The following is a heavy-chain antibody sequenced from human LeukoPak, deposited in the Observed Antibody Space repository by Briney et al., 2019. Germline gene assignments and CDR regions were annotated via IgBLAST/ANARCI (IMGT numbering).Heavy chain of an antibody. CDR3: ARAHRIQLWLY. CDR1: GFIFSSYG. Sequence: GGSLRLSCAASGFIFSSYGMHWVRQAPGKGLEWVAVISYDGSNKYYADSVKGRFTISRDNSKNTLYLQMNSLRAEDTAVYYCARAHRIQLWLYWGQGTLVTVSS. V-gene: IGHV3-30*19. CDR2: ISYDGSNK. D-gene: IGHD5-18*01. J-gene: IGHJ4*02.